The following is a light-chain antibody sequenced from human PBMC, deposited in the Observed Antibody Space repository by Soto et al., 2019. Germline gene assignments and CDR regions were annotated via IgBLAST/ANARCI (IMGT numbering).Light chain of an antibody. CDR1: QSVRNK. CDR3: QQYNIWRSIT. CDR2: DTS. V-gene: IGKV3-15*01. Sequence: EIVVTHSPSTLSVSPLERVSLSCMASQSVRNKVAWYQQKPGQTPRVIIYDTSTRAADIPARFSGSGYGTYFTLTISSLQSEDFAVYYCQQYNIWRSITFGPGTRLEIK. J-gene: IGKJ5*01.